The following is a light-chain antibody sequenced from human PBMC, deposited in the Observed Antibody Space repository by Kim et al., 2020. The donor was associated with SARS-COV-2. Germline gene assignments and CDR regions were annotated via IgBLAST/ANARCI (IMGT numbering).Light chain of an antibody. CDR1: NIENKS. CDR3: QVWDSSSDHVV. Sequence: APGRKAKITCGRKNIENKSVHWYRQKPGEAPVLVIYYDTDRPSVIPDRFSGSNSGNTATLTINRVEAGDEADYYCQVWDSSSDHVVFGGGTQLTVL. CDR2: YDT. J-gene: IGLJ2*01. V-gene: IGLV3-21*04.